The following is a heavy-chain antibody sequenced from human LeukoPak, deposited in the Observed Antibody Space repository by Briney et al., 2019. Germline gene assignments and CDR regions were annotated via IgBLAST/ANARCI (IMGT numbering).Heavy chain of an antibody. Sequence: GASVKVSCKASGYTFTSYYMHWVRQAPGQGLEWMGIINPSGGSTSYAQKFQGRVTMTRDTSTSTVYMELSSLRSEDTAVYYCARVESLGYCSSTSCYTVGWFDPWGQGTLVTVSS. V-gene: IGHV1-46*01. CDR1: GYTFTSYY. D-gene: IGHD2-2*02. CDR3: ARVESLGYCSSTSCYTVGWFDP. J-gene: IGHJ5*02. CDR2: INPSGGST.